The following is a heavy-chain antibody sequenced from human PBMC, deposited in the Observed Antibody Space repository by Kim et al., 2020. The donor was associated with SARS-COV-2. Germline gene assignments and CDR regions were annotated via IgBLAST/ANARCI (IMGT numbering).Heavy chain of an antibody. CDR2: IDGSDGTT. J-gene: IGHJ4*02. Sequence: GGSLRLSCTTPGFTFTGYAMSWVRQAPGKGLEWVSSIDGSDGTTYYVDSVKGRFTISRDNSKNTLYLQMSSLRADDTAVYYCMKGGWGSIWDHWGQGTLVTVSS. D-gene: IGHD2-21*01. V-gene: IGHV3-23*01. CDR3: MKGGWGSIWDH. CDR1: GFTFTGYA.